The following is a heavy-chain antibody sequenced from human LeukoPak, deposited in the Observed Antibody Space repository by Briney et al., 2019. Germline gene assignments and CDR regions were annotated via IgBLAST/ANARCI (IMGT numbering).Heavy chain of an antibody. CDR1: GFTFSSFG. D-gene: IGHD4-11*01. V-gene: IGHV3-33*01. CDR3: VRDRDYSAGFPYYYMDV. J-gene: IGHJ6*03. CDR2: IWDGGSSK. Sequence: GRSLRLSCAASGFTFSSFGMHWVRQAPGKGLEWVALIWDGGSSKNYADSVKGRFTISRDNSKNTLYLQTDSLRVDDTAVYYCVRDRDYSAGFPYYYMDVWGTGTTVTVSS.